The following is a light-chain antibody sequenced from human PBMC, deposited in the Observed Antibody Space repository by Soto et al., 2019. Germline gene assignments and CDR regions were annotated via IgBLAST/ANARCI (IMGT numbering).Light chain of an antibody. CDR2: ATS. J-gene: IGKJ4*01. CDR1: QSIGTS. V-gene: IGKV1-39*01. Sequence: DIQMTQSPSSLSASVQDRVTITCRASQSIGTSLNWYQQKPGKSPKLLIYATSNLYSGVPSRFSGSGSGTDFTLTISSLQPEDFATYYCQQSYSTPLTFGGGTKVEIK. CDR3: QQSYSTPLT.